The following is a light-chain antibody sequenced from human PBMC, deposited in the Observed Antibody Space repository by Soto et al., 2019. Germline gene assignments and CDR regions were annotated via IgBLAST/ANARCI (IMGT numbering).Light chain of an antibody. V-gene: IGKV3-20*01. Sequence: TVLTQSPGTLSLSPGERATLSCRASQTVNGNSLGWYQQKPGQAPRLLIYDTSSRATGIPDRFSGSVSGTDFTLTISRLEPEDFAVYYCQQCGSLPGTFGQGTRVDIK. J-gene: IGKJ1*01. CDR2: DTS. CDR3: QQCGSLPGT. CDR1: QTVNGNS.